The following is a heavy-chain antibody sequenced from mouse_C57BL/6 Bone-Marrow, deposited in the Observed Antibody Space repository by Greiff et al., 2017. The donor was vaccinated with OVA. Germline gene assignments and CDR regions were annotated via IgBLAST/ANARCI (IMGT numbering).Heavy chain of an antibody. CDR2: IDPADGYT. CDR1: GFNFNGYY. J-gene: IGHJ3*01. Sequence: VQLEQPGAELVRPGASVKLSCTASGFNFNGYYMHWVKQRPEQGLEWIGGIDPADGYTKYAQKFKGQSTLTVDKSSSTAYLQLSSLTSEDSAVYYCAREGYYEYICAYWGQGTLVTVSA. D-gene: IGHD2-4*01. V-gene: IGHV1-69*01. CDR3: AREGYYEYICAY.